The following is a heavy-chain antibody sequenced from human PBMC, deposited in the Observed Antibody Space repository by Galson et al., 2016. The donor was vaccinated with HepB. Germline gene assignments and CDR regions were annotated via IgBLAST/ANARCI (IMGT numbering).Heavy chain of an antibody. V-gene: IGHV3-23*01. D-gene: IGHD1-26*01. Sequence: SLRLSCAASGFTFSISAMNWVRQAPRKGLEWVSGLHTSGATYYADSVRGRFTIPRDNSKNTPYLQMSSLRAEDTAVYYCAIWEWGLPPCWGQGTLVTVSS. CDR2: LHTSGAT. CDR1: GFTFSISA. J-gene: IGHJ4*02. CDR3: AIWEWGLPPC.